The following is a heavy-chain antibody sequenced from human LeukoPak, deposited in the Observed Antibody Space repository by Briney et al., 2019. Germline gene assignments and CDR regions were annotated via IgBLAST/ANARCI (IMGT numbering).Heavy chain of an antibody. CDR1: GGSISSYY. CDR2: IYYSGST. CDR3: ARGKVDTAMVKRGYYYYHMDV. J-gene: IGHJ6*03. Sequence: PSETLSLTCTVSGGSISSYYWSWIRQPPGKGLEWIGYIYYSGSTNYNPSLKSRVTISVDTSKNQFSLKLSSVTAADTAVYYCARGKVDTAMVKRGYYYYHMDVWGKGTTVTVSS. V-gene: IGHV4-59*01. D-gene: IGHD5-18*01.